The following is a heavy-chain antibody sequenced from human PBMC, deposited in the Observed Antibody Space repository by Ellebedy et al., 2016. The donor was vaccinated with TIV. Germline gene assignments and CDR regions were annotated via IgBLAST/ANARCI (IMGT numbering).Heavy chain of an antibody. CDR3: ARVPGFS. V-gene: IGHV3-53*01. CDR1: GFTVSPNY. D-gene: IGHD3-10*01. Sequence: GESLKISCAASGFTVSPNYMSWVRQAPGKGLEWVSVVYSGGTTYYADSVKGRFTISRDSSQNTLYLQMNSLRAEDTAIYYCARVPGFSWGQGTLVTVSS. CDR2: VYSGGTT. J-gene: IGHJ5*02.